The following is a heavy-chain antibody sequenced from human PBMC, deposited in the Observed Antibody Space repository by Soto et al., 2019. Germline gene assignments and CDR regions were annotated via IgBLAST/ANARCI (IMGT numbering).Heavy chain of an antibody. CDR1: GFTFSPYA. CDR3: AKGSSAWNDCLDY. D-gene: IGHD6-19*01. J-gene: IGHJ4*02. CDR2: ISSSGGTT. Sequence: EVQLLESGGGLVHPGGSLRLSLPALGFTFSPYAMSGVRQAPGKGLEWVSAISSSGGTTSDADSVKGRFTISRDNSENTLYLQMNSLRAEDTAVYYCAKGSSAWNDCLDYWGQGTRVTVSS. V-gene: IGHV3-23*01.